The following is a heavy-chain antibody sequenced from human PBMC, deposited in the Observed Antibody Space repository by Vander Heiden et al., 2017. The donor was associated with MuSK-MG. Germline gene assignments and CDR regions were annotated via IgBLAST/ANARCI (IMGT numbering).Heavy chain of an antibody. CDR2: ISYDGTIK. CDR3: ARVPPGPWLPLDL. V-gene: IGHV3-30*01. J-gene: IGHJ5*02. D-gene: IGHD5-12*01. Sequence: QVQLVESGGGVVQPGRSLRLSCAASGFTFRNYPMHWVRQAPGKGLEWVAHISYDGTIKYYAASVEGRFTISRDSSKNTLNLQMDSLRTEDTAVYYCARVPPGPWLPLDLWGQGTLVTVSS. CDR1: GFTFRNYP.